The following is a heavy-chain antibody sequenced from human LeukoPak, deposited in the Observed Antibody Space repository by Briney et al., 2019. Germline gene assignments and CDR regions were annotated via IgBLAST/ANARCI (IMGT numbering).Heavy chain of an antibody. CDR2: IKQDGSEK. CDR1: GFTFSSYW. J-gene: IGHJ5*02. D-gene: IGHD3-10*01. CDR3: ARDPYGSDYGWFDP. Sequence: GGSLRLSCAASGFTFSSYWMSWVRQAPGKGLEWVANIKQDGSEKYYVDPVKGRFTISRDSAKNSLYLQINSLRAEDTAVYYCARDPYGSDYGWFDPWGQGTLVTVSS. V-gene: IGHV3-7*01.